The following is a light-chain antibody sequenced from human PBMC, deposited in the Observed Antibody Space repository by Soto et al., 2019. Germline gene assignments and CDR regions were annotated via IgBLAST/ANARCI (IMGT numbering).Light chain of an antibody. V-gene: IGLV2-8*01. CDR3: SSYGGSNNLI. J-gene: IGLJ2*01. Sequence: QSALTQPPSASGSPGQSVTISCSGTSSDVGGYNYVSWYQQHPGKAPKLMIYEVSKRPSGVPDRFSGSKSGNTASLTVSGLQAEYEADYYCSSYGGSNNLIFGGGTKVPVL. CDR1: SSDVGGYNY. CDR2: EVS.